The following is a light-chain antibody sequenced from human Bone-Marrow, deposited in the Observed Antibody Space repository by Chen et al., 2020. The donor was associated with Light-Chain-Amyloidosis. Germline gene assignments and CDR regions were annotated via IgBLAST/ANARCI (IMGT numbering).Light chain of an antibody. CDR1: QTISSNY. J-gene: IGKJ4*01. CDR3: QQYGTSPLT. V-gene: IGKV3-20*01. CDR2: GSS. Sequence: EIVLTQSPGTLSLSPGEGANLSCRASQTISSNYLTWYQQKFGQAPRLLVYGSSSRATGIPDRFTGRGSGTDFTLTINRLEPKDFAMYYCQQYGTSPLTFGGGTKVEIK.